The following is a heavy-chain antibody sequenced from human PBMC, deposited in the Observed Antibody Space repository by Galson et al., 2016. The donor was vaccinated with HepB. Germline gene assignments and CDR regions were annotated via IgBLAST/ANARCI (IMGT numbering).Heavy chain of an antibody. CDR3: ARTWHSSFYY. V-gene: IGHV6-1*01. Sequence: CAISGDSVSSNSVAWNWIRQSPSRGLEWLGRTYYRSKWYNDYAVSVKSRITINPDTTKNQYSLQLKSVTPEDTAVYYCARTWHSSFYYWGQGTLVTVSS. J-gene: IGHJ4*02. D-gene: IGHD6-13*01. CDR1: GDSVSSNSVA. CDR2: TYYRSKWYN.